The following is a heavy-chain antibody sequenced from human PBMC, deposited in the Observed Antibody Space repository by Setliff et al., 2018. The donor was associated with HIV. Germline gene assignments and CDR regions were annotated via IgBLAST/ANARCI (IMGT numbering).Heavy chain of an antibody. V-gene: IGHV4-39*01. Sequence: LSLTCTVSGASISSHNYYWGWIRQSPGKGLEWIASIRSSGDTYYNPSLQSRVIISVDTSNNQISLKLTSVTAADTAVYYCTIPASSLAPNWGRGTLVTVS. CDR1: GASISSHNYY. CDR2: IRSSGDT. J-gene: IGHJ4*02. CDR3: TIPASSLAPN.